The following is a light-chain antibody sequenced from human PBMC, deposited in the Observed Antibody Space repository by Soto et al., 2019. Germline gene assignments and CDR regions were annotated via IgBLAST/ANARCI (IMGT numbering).Light chain of an antibody. CDR2: DAS. Sequence: IPPTHSQPSLSESVFDRVTIXFQASQDISNYLNWYQQKPGKAPKLLIYDASNLETGVPSRFSGSGSGTDFTFTISSLQHEVIATYYCQQYDNLPWTFGQGTKVEI. V-gene: IGKV1-33*01. J-gene: IGKJ1*01. CDR3: QQYDNLPWT. CDR1: QDISNY.